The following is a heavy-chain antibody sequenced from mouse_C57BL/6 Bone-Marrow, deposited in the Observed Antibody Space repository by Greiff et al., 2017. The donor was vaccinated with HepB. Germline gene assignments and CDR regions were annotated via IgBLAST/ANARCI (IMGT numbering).Heavy chain of an antibody. CDR2: IWGVGST. Sequence: VKLVESGPGLVAPSQSLSITCTVSGFSLTSYGVDWVRQSPGKGLEWLGVIWGVGSTNYNSALKSRLSISKDNSKSQVFLKMNSLQTDDTAMYYCASERYAMDYWGQGTSVTVSS. CDR3: ASERYAMDY. V-gene: IGHV2-6*01. CDR1: GFSLTSYG. J-gene: IGHJ4*01.